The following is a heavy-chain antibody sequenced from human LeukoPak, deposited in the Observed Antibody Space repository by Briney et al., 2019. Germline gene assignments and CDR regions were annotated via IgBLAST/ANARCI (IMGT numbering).Heavy chain of an antibody. CDR2: IYYSGST. J-gene: IGHJ4*02. D-gene: IGHD3-10*01. CDR1: GGSISSSIYY. CDR3: ARRYYYGSGSEYYFDY. Sequence: SETLSLTCTVSGGSISSSIYYWGWIRQPPGKGLEWIGSIYYSGSTYYNPSLKSRVTISVDTSKNQFSLKLSSVTAADTAVYYCARRYYYGSGSEYYFDYWGQGTLVTVSS. V-gene: IGHV4-39*01.